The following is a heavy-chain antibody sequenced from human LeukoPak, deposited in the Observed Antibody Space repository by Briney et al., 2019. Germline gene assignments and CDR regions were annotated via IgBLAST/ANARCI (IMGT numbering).Heavy chain of an antibody. CDR2: LIPIFGTP. J-gene: IGHJ6*02. CDR3: ARDLGLGVVPAEMGHGMDV. V-gene: IGHV1-69*13. D-gene: IGHD2-2*01. CDR1: GGSFSNYA. Sequence: ASVKVSCKASGGSFSNYAISWVRQAPGQGLEWMGSLIPIFGTPRYAQNFQGRVTITADEYTTTAYLELSGVRSDDTAVYFRARDLGLGVVPAEMGHGMDVWGQGTTVIVSS.